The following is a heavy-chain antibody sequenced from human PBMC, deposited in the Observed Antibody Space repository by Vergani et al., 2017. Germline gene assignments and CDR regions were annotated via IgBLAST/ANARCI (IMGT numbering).Heavy chain of an antibody. J-gene: IGHJ3*02. CDR1: GFTFSSYA. V-gene: IGHV3-30-3*01. CDR3: ARGGSRDAFDI. D-gene: IGHD6-13*01. CDR2: ISYDGSNK. Sequence: VQLVESGGGVVQPGRSLRLSCAASGFTFSSYAMHWVRQAPGKGLEWVAVISYDGSNKYYADSVKGRFTISRDNSKNTLYLQMNSLRAEDTAVYYCARGGSRDAFDIWGQGTMVTVSS.